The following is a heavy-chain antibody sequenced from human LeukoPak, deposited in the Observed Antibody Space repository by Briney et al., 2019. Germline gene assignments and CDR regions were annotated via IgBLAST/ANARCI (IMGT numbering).Heavy chain of an antibody. CDR2: ISGEGGDT. V-gene: IGHV3-23*01. D-gene: IGHD3-10*01. Sequence: LPGGSLRLSCAASGFTFSDYYMGWIRQAPGKGLECVSSISGEGGDTFHADSVKGRFTISRDNSKNTFYLHMNSLRAEDTAVYYCAKGEYYYESGSYWDYWYFDLWGRGTLVTVSS. J-gene: IGHJ2*01. CDR1: GFTFSDYY. CDR3: AKGEYYYESGSYWDYWYFDL.